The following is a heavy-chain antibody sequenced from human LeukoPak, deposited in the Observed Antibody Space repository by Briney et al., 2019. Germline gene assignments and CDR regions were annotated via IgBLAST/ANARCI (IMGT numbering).Heavy chain of an antibody. V-gene: IGHV4-4*07. Sequence: SETLSLTCTVSGGSTSSYYWSWIRQPPGKGLEWIGRMYPSGETNYNPTLKSRVTISLDTSKNQFSLRLSSVTAADTAVYYCAAGSQSTSLIKWGQGTLVTVSS. J-gene: IGHJ4*02. CDR3: AAGSQSTSLIK. D-gene: IGHD3-16*01. CDR1: GGSTSSYY. CDR2: MYPSGET.